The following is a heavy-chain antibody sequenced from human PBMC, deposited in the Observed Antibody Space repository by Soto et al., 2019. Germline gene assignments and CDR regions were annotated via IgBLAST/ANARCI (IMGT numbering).Heavy chain of an antibody. V-gene: IGHV1-18*01. J-gene: IGHJ4*02. D-gene: IGHD1-26*01. CDR2: VSAYNGDT. CDR3: ARVDGSLWVLDY. Sequence: QVQLVQSGAEVKKPGASVKVSCKASGYTFTTYGISWVRQAPGQGLEWMGWVSAYNGDTNYAQKLQGRLTMTTHTSTSTSYMELRSLRSDDTAVYYCARVDGSLWVLDYWGQGTLLTVSS. CDR1: GYTFTTYG.